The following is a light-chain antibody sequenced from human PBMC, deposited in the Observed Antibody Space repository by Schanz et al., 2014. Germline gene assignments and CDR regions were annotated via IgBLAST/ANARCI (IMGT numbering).Light chain of an antibody. CDR3: SSYAGSHNYV. J-gene: IGLJ1*01. CDR2: DVS. CDR1: SSDVGGYNH. Sequence: QSALTQPRSVSGSPGQSVTISCTGTSSDVGGYNHVSWYQQHPGKAPKLMIYDVSKRPSGVRDRFSGSKSGNTASLTISGLQAEDEADYYCSSYAGSHNYVFGTGTKVTVL. V-gene: IGLV2-11*01.